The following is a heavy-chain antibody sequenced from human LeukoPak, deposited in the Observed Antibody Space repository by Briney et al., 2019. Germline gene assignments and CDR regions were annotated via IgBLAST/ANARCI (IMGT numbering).Heavy chain of an antibody. D-gene: IGHD2-2*01. V-gene: IGHV3-9*01. CDR3: AKDIGSSTSCPIA. J-gene: IGHJ4*02. CDR2: ISWNSGSI. CDR1: GFTLDDYA. Sequence: PGGPLRFSCAAPGFTLDDYAMPWVGQVQGKALNGFSGISWNSGSIGYADSVKGRFTISRDNAKNSLYLQMNSLRAEDTALYYCAKDIGSSTSCPIAWGQGTLVTVSS.